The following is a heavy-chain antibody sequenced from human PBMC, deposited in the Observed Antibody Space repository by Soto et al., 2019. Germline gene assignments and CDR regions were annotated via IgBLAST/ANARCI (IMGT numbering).Heavy chain of an antibody. V-gene: IGHV1-18*01. Sequence: ASVKVSCKASGYTFTSYGISWVRQAPGQGLEWMGWISAYNGNTNYAQKLQGRVTMTTDTSTSTAYMELRSLRSDDTAVYYCASRSYDILTGDYYYGMDVWGQGTTVTVSS. CDR2: ISAYNGNT. CDR3: ASRSYDILTGDYYYGMDV. J-gene: IGHJ6*02. CDR1: GYTFTSYG. D-gene: IGHD3-9*01.